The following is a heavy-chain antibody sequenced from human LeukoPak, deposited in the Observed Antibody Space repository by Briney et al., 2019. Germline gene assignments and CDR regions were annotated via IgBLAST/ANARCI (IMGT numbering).Heavy chain of an antibody. V-gene: IGHV3-74*01. J-gene: IGHJ3*02. CDR2: IYSDGSGT. CDR1: GFTFSSYW. CDR3: ATDRGHAFDI. D-gene: IGHD3-10*01. Sequence: GGSLRLSCAASGFTFSSYWMHWVRQAPGKGRVWVSRIYSDGSGTSYAESVKGRFTISRDNAKNTLFLQMNSLTAEDTAVYYCATDRGHAFDIWGQGAMVTVS.